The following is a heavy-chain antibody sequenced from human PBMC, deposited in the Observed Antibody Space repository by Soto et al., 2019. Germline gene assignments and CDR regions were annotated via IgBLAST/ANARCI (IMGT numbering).Heavy chain of an antibody. CDR1: GFTFSTYA. J-gene: IGHJ3*02. CDR2: ISASGGRT. D-gene: IGHD1-26*01. Sequence: EVQLLESGGGLVQPGGSLRLSCAASGFTFSTYAMSWVRQAPGRGLEWVSAISASGGRTYYADSVKGRFTISRDNAKSTLYVQMNSLRAEDTAVYCCAKDRVGGTFEAFDIWGQGTMVTVSS. V-gene: IGHV3-23*01. CDR3: AKDRVGGTFEAFDI.